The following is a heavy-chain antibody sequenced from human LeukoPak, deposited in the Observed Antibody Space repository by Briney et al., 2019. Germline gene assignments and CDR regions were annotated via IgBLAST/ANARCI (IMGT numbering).Heavy chain of an antibody. V-gene: IGHV4-34*01. D-gene: IGHD3-10*01. Sequence: SETLSLTCAVYGGSLSGYYWSWIRQPPGKGLEWIGEINHSGSTNYNPSLKSRVTISVDTSKNQFSLKLSSVTAADTAVYYCARGPGISYYGSGSYYRLPYYYGMDVWGQGTTVTVSS. CDR2: INHSGST. CDR1: GGSLSGYY. CDR3: ARGPGISYYGSGSYYRLPYYYGMDV. J-gene: IGHJ6*02.